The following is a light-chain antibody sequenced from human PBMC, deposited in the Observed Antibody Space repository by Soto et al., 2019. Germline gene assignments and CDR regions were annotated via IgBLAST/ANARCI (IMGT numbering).Light chain of an antibody. J-gene: IGKJ4*01. V-gene: IGKV3D-15*01. CDR3: QQYNSWLLS. Sequence: EMVITQCPATLSVSKEERATLSCRASQSVGSDLAWYQQKPGQAPRLVIYDIFTRSTGVPTRISGSGSGTEYTLSICSLQSEDVALYCCQQYNSWLLSFGGGTKVDIK. CDR2: DIF. CDR1: QSVGSD.